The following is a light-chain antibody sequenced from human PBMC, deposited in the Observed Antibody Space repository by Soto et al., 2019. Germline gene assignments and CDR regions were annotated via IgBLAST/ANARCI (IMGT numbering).Light chain of an antibody. Sequence: LTQPASVSGSPGQSITVSCTGTSSDIGGSNYVSWYQQHPGKAPRLIIYDVNNRPSGVSARFSGSKSGNTASLTISGLQAEDEADYYCTSYTRSPLYVFGTGTKVTVL. V-gene: IGLV2-14*03. CDR2: DVN. J-gene: IGLJ1*01. CDR1: SSDIGGSNY. CDR3: TSYTRSPLYV.